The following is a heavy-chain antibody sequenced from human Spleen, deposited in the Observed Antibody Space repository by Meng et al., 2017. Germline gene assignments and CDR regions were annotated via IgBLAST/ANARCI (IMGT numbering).Heavy chain of an antibody. CDR2: IYSGGST. Sequence: GESLKISCVASGFYFSNAWMSWVRQAPGKGLEWVSVIYSGGSTYYADSVKGRFTISRHNSKNTLYLQMNSLRAEDTAVYYCARVGYYDSSNYYAYFQHWGQGTLVTVSS. V-gene: IGHV3-53*04. J-gene: IGHJ1*01. CDR3: ARVGYYDSSNYYAYFQH. D-gene: IGHD3-22*01. CDR1: GFYFSNAW.